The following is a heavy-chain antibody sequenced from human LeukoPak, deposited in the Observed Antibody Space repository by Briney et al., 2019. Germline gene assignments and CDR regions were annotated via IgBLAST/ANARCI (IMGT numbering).Heavy chain of an antibody. Sequence: SETLSLTCAVYGGSFSGYYWSWIRQPPGKGLEWIGEINHSGSTNYNPSLKSRVTISVDTSKNQFSLKLSSVTAADTAVYYCARRGYSYGHYYYYYMDVWGKGTPVTVSS. CDR2: INHSGST. J-gene: IGHJ6*03. D-gene: IGHD5-18*01. CDR3: ARRGYSYGHYYYYYMDV. CDR1: GGSFSGYY. V-gene: IGHV4-34*01.